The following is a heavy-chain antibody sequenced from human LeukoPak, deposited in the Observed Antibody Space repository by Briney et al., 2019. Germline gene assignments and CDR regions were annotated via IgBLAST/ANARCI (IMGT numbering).Heavy chain of an antibody. D-gene: IGHD6-6*01. CDR3: ATPTWYSSSPRGYYMDV. J-gene: IGHJ6*03. Sequence: SETLSLTCTVSGGSISSSSYYWGWIRQPPGKGLEWIGSIYYSGSTYYNPSLKSRVTISVDTSKNQFSLKLSSMTAADTAVYYCATPTWYSSSPRGYYMDVWGKGTTVTVSS. CDR1: GGSISSSSYY. V-gene: IGHV4-39*01. CDR2: IYYSGST.